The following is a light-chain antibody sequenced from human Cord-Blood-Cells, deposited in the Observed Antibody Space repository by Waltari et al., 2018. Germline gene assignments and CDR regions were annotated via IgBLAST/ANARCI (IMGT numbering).Light chain of an antibody. CDR3: SSYTSSSTWV. Sequence: QSALTQPASVSGSPGQSITISCTGTSSDVGGYNYVSWYQQTPGKAPKHMIYEVSNRPSGVSNRFSGSKSGNTASLTISGLQAEDEADYYCSSYTSSSTWVFGGGTKLTVL. J-gene: IGLJ3*02. CDR2: EVS. CDR1: SSDVGGYNY. V-gene: IGLV2-14*01.